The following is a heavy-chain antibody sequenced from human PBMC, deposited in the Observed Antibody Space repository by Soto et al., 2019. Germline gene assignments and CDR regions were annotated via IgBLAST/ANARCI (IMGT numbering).Heavy chain of an antibody. D-gene: IGHD3-10*01. CDR2: ISSDGRNK. J-gene: IGHJ4*02. CDR1: EFTFSSYG. CDR3: AKVRADYYYGSGPFDY. Sequence: QVQLVESGGGVVQPGRSLRLSCAASEFTFSSYGMHWVRQAPGKGLEWVALISSDGRNKYYAASVKGRFTISRDNSKNTLYLQMNTLRAEDTAVYYCAKVRADYYYGSGPFDYWGQGTLVTVSS. V-gene: IGHV3-30*18.